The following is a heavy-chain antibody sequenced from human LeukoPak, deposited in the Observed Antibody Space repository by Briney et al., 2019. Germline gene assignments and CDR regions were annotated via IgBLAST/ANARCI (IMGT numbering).Heavy chain of an antibody. V-gene: IGHV3-7*03. CDR3: AIRGSSWYFDL. CDR1: GFTFSSYW. J-gene: IGHJ2*01. D-gene: IGHD1-26*01. Sequence: GGSLRLSCAASGFTFSSYWMSWVRQAPGKGLEWVANIKQDGSEKYYVDSVKGRFTISRDNSKNTLYLQMNSLRVDDTAVYYCAIRGSSWYFDLWGRGTLVTVSS. CDR2: IKQDGSEK.